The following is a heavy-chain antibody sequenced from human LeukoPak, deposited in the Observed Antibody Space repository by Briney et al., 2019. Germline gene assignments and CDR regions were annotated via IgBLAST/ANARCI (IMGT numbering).Heavy chain of an antibody. J-gene: IGHJ4*02. Sequence: ASVKVSCKASGYTFTGYYMHWVRQAPGQGLEWMGRINPNSGGTKYAQKFQGRVTMTRDTSISTAYMELSRLRSDDTAVYYCARGADSSGISDFDYWGQGTLVTVSS. D-gene: IGHD6-19*01. CDR2: INPNSGGT. V-gene: IGHV1-2*06. CDR1: GYTFTGYY. CDR3: ARGADSSGISDFDY.